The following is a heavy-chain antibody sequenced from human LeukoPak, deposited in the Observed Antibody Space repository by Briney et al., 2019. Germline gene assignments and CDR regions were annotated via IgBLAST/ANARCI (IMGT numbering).Heavy chain of an antibody. CDR1: GESISSGSYY. CDR2: IYSSGTT. Sequence: SQTLSLTCTVSGESISSGSYYRSWIRQPAGRGLEWIGRIYSSGTTNYNPSLKSRVTISLDTSKNQFSLKLSSVTAADTALYYCARESDYSNNVDYWGQGTPVTVSS. CDR3: ARESDYSNNVDY. D-gene: IGHD4-11*01. J-gene: IGHJ4*02. V-gene: IGHV4-61*02.